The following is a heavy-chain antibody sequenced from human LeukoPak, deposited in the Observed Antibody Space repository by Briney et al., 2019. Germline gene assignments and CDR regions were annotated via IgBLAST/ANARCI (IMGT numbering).Heavy chain of an antibody. V-gene: IGHV1-69*13. CDR3: AITLYSSRPGAYYYYMDV. CDR2: IIPIFGTA. J-gene: IGHJ6*03. D-gene: IGHD6-13*01. Sequence: SVKVSCKASGGTFSSYAISWVRQAPGQGLEWMGGIIPIFGTANYAQKFQGRVTITADESTSTAYMELSSLRSEDTAVYYCAITLYSSRPGAYYYYMDVWGKGTTVTASS. CDR1: GGTFSSYA.